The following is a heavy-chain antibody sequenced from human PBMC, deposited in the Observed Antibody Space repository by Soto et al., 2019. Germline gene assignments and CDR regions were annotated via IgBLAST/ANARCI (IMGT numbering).Heavy chain of an antibody. CDR3: ARDLGYYDSSGYFDY. CDR2: ISSSDSII. V-gene: IGHV3-11*01. D-gene: IGHD3-22*01. CDR1: GFTFSDYY. J-gene: IGHJ4*02. Sequence: GSLRLSCAASGFTFSDYYMSWIRQAPGKGLEWVSYISSSDSIIYYADSVKGRFTISRDNAKNSLYLQMNSLRAEDTAVYYCARDLGYYDSSGYFDYWGQGTLGTVSS.